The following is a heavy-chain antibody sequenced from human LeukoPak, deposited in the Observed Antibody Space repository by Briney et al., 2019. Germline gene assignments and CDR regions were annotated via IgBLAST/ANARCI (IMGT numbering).Heavy chain of an antibody. D-gene: IGHD3-22*01. CDR1: GGSISSSSYY. Sequence: SETLSLTCTVSGGSISSSSYYWGWIRQPPGKGLEWIGSMYYSGSTYYNPSLKSRVTISVDTSKNQFSLKLSSVTAADTAVYYCARLSGYSSGHYYSDYWGQGTLVTVSS. J-gene: IGHJ4*02. CDR2: MYYSGST. CDR3: ARLSGYSSGHYYSDY. V-gene: IGHV4-39*07.